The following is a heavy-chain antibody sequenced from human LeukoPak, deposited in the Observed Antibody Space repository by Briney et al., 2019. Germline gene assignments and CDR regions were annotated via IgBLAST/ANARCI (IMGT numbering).Heavy chain of an antibody. CDR2: SRNKADSYTA. Sequence: GGSLRLSCAASGFTFSDSFMSWVRHGPGKGLGWVGRSRNKADSYTAEYAASVKGRFTISRDKSKNSLYLQISSLEAEDAAVYYCATSSWYRLAYWGQGSLVTVSS. V-gene: IGHV3-72*01. CDR3: ATSSWYRLAY. CDR1: GFTFSDSF. J-gene: IGHJ4*02. D-gene: IGHD6-13*01.